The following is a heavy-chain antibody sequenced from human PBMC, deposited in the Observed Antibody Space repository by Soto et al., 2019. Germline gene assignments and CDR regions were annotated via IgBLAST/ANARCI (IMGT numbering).Heavy chain of an antibody. V-gene: IGHV3-23*01. Sequence: EVQLLESGGGLVQPGGSLRLSCAASGFTFSSYAMSWVRQAPGKGLEWVSAISGSGGSTYYADSVKGRFTISRDNSKNTLYLQMNSLRAEDTALYYCAKVPDYDFWSGYYTGLYYYGMDVWGQGTTVTVSS. J-gene: IGHJ6*02. D-gene: IGHD3-3*01. CDR2: ISGSGGST. CDR3: AKVPDYDFWSGYYTGLYYYGMDV. CDR1: GFTFSSYA.